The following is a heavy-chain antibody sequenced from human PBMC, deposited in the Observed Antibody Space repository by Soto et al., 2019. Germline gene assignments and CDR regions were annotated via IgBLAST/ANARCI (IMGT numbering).Heavy chain of an antibody. CDR3: ATPPYHTSNYFDY. D-gene: IGHD2-2*01. V-gene: IGHV4-59*01. CDR1: GGSITSYY. CDR2: IYYRGSN. J-gene: IGHJ4*01. Sequence: PSETLSLTCTVSGGSITSYYWSWIRQPPGKGLEWIAYIYYRGSNTYNPSLESRVTMSVDTSKNQFSLNLSSVTAADTAVYYCATPPYHTSNYFDYWGQGTLVTVSS.